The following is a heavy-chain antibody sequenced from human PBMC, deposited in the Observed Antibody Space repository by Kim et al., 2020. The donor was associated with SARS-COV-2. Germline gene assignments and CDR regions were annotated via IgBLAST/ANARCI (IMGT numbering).Heavy chain of an antibody. Sequence: GGSLRLSCVASGFPFRNYAMDWVRQAPGMGLEWISVITASGGTYYADSVKGRFTISRDNSKNTLYLQMSSLRAEDTAVSYCAEDARISGVLNLFDPWGQGTLFTVPP. CDR1: GFPFRNYA. J-gene: IGHJ5*02. V-gene: IGHV3-23*01. D-gene: IGHD3-10*01. CDR3: AEDARISGVLNLFDP. CDR2: ITASGGT.